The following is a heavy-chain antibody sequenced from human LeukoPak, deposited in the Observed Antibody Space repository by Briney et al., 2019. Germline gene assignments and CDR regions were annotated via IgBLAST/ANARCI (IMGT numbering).Heavy chain of an antibody. CDR3: ARDRSYCSGGSCSYYFDY. CDR1: GGSISSSSYY. V-gene: IGHV4-39*07. D-gene: IGHD2-15*01. J-gene: IGHJ4*02. Sequence: PSETLSLTCTVSGGSISSSSYYWGWIRQPPGKGLEWIGSIYYSGSTYYNPSLKSRVTISVDTSKNQFSLKLSSVTAADTAVYYCARDRSYCSGGSCSYYFDYWGQGTLVTVSS. CDR2: IYYSGST.